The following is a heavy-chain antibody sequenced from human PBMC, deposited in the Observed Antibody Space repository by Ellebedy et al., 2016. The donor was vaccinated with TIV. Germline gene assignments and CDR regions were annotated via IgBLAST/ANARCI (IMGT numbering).Heavy chain of an antibody. CDR2: IDWDDDK. CDR1: GFSLTTSGMC. D-gene: IGHD6-13*01. CDR3: ARIRGRSSWGPKDG. Sequence: SGPTLVXPTQTLTLTCTFSGFSLTTSGMCVSWIRQPPGKALEWLALIDWDDDKYYSTSLKTRLTISKDTSKNQVVLTVTNMDPVDTATYYCARIRGRSSWGPKDGWGKGTTVTVSS. J-gene: IGHJ6*04. V-gene: IGHV2-70*01.